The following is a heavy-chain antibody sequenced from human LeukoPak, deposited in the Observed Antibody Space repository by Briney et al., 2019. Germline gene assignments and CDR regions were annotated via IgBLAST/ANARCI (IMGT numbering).Heavy chain of an antibody. V-gene: IGHV1-69*06. CDR1: GGTFSSYA. CDR3: ARQRSSGHFDY. J-gene: IGHJ4*02. Sequence: ASVKVSCKASGGTFSSYAISWVRQAPGQGLEWMGGIIHIFGTANYAQKFQGRVTITADKSTSTAYMELSSLRSEDTAVYYCARQRSSGHFDYWGQGTLVTVSS. CDR2: IIHIFGTA. D-gene: IGHD3-22*01.